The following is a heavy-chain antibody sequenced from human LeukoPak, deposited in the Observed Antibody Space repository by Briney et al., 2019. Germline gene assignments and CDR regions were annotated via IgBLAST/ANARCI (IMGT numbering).Heavy chain of an antibody. CDR1: GFTFDDYG. V-gene: IGHV3-20*04. J-gene: IGHJ4*02. Sequence: GGSLRLSCAASGFTFDDYGMSWVRQAPGRGLEWVSGINWNGGSTGYADSVKGRFTISRDNAKNTLYLQMNSLRAEDTAVYYCAKDSDGWTSGLGDYWGQGTLVTVSS. CDR3: AKDSDGWTSGLGDY. CDR2: INWNGGST. D-gene: IGHD6-19*01.